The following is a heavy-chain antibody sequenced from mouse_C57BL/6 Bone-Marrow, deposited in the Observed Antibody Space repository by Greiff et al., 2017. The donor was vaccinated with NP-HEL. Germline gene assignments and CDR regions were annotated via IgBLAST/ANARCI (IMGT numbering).Heavy chain of an antibody. CDR2: ISSGSSTI. J-gene: IGHJ4*01. CDR3: ARPGITTVVATMDY. CDR1: GFTFSDYG. D-gene: IGHD1-1*01. Sequence: EVMLVESGGGLVKPGGSLKLSCAASGFTFSDYGMHWVRQAPEKGLEWVAYISSGSSTIYYADTVKGRFTISRDNAKNTLFLQMTSLRSEDTAMYYCARPGITTVVATMDYWGQGTSVTVSS. V-gene: IGHV5-17*01.